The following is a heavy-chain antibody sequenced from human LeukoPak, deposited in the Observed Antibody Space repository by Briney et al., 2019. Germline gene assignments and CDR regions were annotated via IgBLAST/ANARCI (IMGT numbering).Heavy chain of an antibody. CDR1: GFTFNTYS. J-gene: IGHJ4*02. V-gene: IGHV3-21*01. CDR3: ARDQDPYVVATIDFDY. CDR2: ISRTSTHK. Sequence: GGSLRLSCAASGFTFNTYSMNWVRQAPGKGLEWVSSISRTSTHKNYADSVRGRFTISRDNAKNSVYLQINSLRAEDTAVYYCARDQDPYVVATIDFDYWGQGTLVTVSS. D-gene: IGHD5-12*01.